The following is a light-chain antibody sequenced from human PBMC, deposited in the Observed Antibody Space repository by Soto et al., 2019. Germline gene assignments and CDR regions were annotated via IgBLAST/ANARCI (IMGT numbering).Light chain of an antibody. CDR2: GAS. CDR3: HQRGKGPLT. CDR1: QSVSSSY. J-gene: IGKJ4*01. V-gene: IGKV3-11*01. Sequence: IVLLQSQGALSLSQWERGNSSCRGSQSVSSSYLAWYQQKPGQAPRLLIYGASNRATGIPARFSGGGSGTDFTLTISSLEPEDFAVYYCHQRGKGPLTFGGGTEV.